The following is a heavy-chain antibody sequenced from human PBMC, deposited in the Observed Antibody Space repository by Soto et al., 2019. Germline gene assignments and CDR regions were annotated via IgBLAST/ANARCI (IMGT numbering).Heavy chain of an antibody. V-gene: IGHV1-46*01. J-gene: IGHJ4*02. CDR1: GYTLTSYY. CDR3: ARGDYDVLTGYYPLDF. Sequence: ASVKVSCKASGYTLTSYYMHWVRQAPGQGLAWMGIINPSGGSASYAQNYQGRITMTSDTSTTTVYMELSSLRSEDTAVYFCARGDYDVLTGYYPLDFWGQGTLVTVSS. CDR2: INPSGGSA. D-gene: IGHD3-9*01.